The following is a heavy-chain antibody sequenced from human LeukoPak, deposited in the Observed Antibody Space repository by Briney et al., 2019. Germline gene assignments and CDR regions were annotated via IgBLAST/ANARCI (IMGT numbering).Heavy chain of an antibody. Sequence: GGSLRLSCAVSGFTFSSYSMTWVRQAPGKGLEWVSYISSTSSTVYCADSVKGRFTISRDNVKNSLYLQMNSLRAEDTAVYYCARGRDSSSSYPGYWGQGTLVTVSS. D-gene: IGHD6-6*01. J-gene: IGHJ4*02. V-gene: IGHV3-48*01. CDR2: ISSTSSTV. CDR3: ARGRDSSSSYPGY. CDR1: GFTFSSYS.